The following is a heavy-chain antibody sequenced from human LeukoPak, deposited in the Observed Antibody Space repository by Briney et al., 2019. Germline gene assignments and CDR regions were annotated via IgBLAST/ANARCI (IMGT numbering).Heavy chain of an antibody. D-gene: IGHD5-12*01. V-gene: IGHV3-11*04. Sequence: GGSLRLSCAASGFTFTGYYMSWLRQAPGRGLEWVSYITSSGSSKNYADSVKGRFTISRDNAKNSLYLQMNSLRAEDTAVYYCARVGYDYYYYGMDVWGQGTTVTASS. J-gene: IGHJ6*02. CDR2: ITSSGSSK. CDR1: GFTFTGYY. CDR3: ARVGYDYYYYGMDV.